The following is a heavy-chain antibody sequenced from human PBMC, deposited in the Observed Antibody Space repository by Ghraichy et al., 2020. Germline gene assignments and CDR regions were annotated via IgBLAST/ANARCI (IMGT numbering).Heavy chain of an antibody. Sequence: SETLSLTCAVYGGSFSGYYWSWIRQPPGKGLEWIGEINHSGSTNYNPSLKSRVTISVDTSKNQFSLKLSSVTAADTAVYYCARGRGVRLSYYYYGMDVWGQGTTVTVSS. CDR2: INHSGST. CDR1: GGSFSGYY. D-gene: IGHD2/OR15-2a*01. CDR3: ARGRGVRLSYYYYGMDV. V-gene: IGHV4-34*01. J-gene: IGHJ6*02.